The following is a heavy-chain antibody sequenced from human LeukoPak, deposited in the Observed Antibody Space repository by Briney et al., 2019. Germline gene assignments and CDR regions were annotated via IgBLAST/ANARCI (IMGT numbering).Heavy chain of an antibody. D-gene: IGHD3-9*01. V-gene: IGHV1-18*01. Sequence: ASVKVSCKASGYTFTSYGISWVRQAPGQGLEWMGWISAYNGNTNYAQKLQGRVTMTTDTSTSTAYMELRSLRSDDTAVYYCARVCDILTGYYRSLDYWGQGTLVTVSS. CDR1: GYTFTSYG. CDR3: ARVCDILTGYYRSLDY. J-gene: IGHJ4*02. CDR2: ISAYNGNT.